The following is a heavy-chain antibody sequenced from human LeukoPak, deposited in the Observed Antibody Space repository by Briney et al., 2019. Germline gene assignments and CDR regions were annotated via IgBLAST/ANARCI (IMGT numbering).Heavy chain of an antibody. V-gene: IGHV3-23*01. CDR2: ISGSGGST. CDR3: ARGTMGLYYYYGMDV. J-gene: IGHJ6*02. CDR1: GFTFSSYA. D-gene: IGHD3-10*01. Sequence: GGSLRLSCAASGFTFSSYAMSWVHQAPGKGLEWVSAISGSGGSTYYADSVKGRFTISRHNSKNTLYLQMNSLRAEDTAVYYCARGTMGLYYYYGMDVWGQGTTVTVSS.